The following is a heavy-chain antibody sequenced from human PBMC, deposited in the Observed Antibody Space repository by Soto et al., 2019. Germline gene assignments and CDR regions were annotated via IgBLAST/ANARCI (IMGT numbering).Heavy chain of an antibody. J-gene: IGHJ6*02. CDR1: GGSISSYY. V-gene: IGHV4-59*01. CDR2: IYYSGST. D-gene: IGHD3-9*01. CDR3: ARDRHYDILTGYYGYYGMDV. Sequence: NPSETLSLTCTVSGGSISSYYWSWIRQPPGKGLEWIGYIYYSGSTNYNPSLKSRVTISVDTSKNQFSLKLSPVTAADTAVYYCARDRHYDILTGYYGYYGMDVWGQGTTVTVSS.